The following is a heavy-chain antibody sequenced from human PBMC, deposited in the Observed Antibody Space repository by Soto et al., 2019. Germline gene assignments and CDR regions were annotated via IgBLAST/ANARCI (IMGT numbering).Heavy chain of an antibody. Sequence: GGSLRLSCAASGFTFSSYAMHWVRQAPGKGLEWVAVISYDGSNKYYADSVKGRFTISRDNSKNTLYLQMNSLRAEDTAVYYCATSFNVLRFLEWLSPVYYYGMDVWGQGTTVTVS. CDR2: ISYDGSNK. CDR1: GFTFSSYA. J-gene: IGHJ6*02. D-gene: IGHD3-3*01. V-gene: IGHV3-30-3*01. CDR3: ATSFNVLRFLEWLSPVYYYGMDV.